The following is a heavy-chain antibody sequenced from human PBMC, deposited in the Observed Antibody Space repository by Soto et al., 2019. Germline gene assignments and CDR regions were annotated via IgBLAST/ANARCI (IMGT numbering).Heavy chain of an antibody. D-gene: IGHD3-22*01. Sequence: GGSLRLSCAASGFTFSSYGMHWVRQAPGKGLEWVAVISYDGSNKYYADSVKGRFTISRDNSKNTLYLQMNSLRAEDTAVYYCAKDYYDSSGGFDYWGQGTLVTVSS. J-gene: IGHJ4*02. V-gene: IGHV3-30*18. CDR3: AKDYYDSSGGFDY. CDR1: GFTFSSYG. CDR2: ISYDGSNK.